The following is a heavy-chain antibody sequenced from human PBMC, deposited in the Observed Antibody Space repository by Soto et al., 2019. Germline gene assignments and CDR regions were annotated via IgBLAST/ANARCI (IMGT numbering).Heavy chain of an antibody. CDR1: GFTFSSYG. V-gene: IGHV3-30*18. CDR3: AKGIYDTPVGYYYGMDV. Sequence: QVQLVESGGGMVQPGRSLRLSCAASGFTFSSYGMHWVRQAPGKGLEWVAVISYDGSNKYYADSVKGRFTISRDNSKNTLYLQMNSLRAEDTAVYYCAKGIYDTPVGYYYGMDVWGQGTTVTVSS. D-gene: IGHD3-22*01. CDR2: ISYDGSNK. J-gene: IGHJ6*02.